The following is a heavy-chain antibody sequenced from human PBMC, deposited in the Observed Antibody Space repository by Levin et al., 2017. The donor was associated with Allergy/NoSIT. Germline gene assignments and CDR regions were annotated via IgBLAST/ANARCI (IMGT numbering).Heavy chain of an antibody. CDR1: GFTFSNAW. Sequence: ETLSLTCAASGFTFSNAWMSWVRQAPGKGLEWVGRIKSKTDGGTTDYAAPVKGRFTISRDDSKNTLYLQMNSLKTEDTAVYYCTTDISSGYDFAGDAFDIWGQGTMVTVSS. CDR3: TTDISSGYDFAGDAFDI. CDR2: IKSKTDGGTT. D-gene: IGHD5-12*01. J-gene: IGHJ3*02. V-gene: IGHV3-15*01.